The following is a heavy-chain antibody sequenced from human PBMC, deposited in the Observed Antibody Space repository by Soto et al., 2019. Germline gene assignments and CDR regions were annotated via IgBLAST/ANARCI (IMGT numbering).Heavy chain of an antibody. CDR2: FSGTGGYT. CDR3: ARGQRALITYGPFDP. V-gene: IGHV3-23*01. J-gene: IGHJ5*02. CDR1: GFTLSSYA. D-gene: IGHD4-17*01. Sequence: GGALRLSCAASGFTLSSYAMSWVRQAPGKGLEWVSTFSGTGGYTYYADSVKGRFTISRDDSKNTLFLHMNSLRAADTAVYYCARGQRALITYGPFDPWGQGTLVTVSS.